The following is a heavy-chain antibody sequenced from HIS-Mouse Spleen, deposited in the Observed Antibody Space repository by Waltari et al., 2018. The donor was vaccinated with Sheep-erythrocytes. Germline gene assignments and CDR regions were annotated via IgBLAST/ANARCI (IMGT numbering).Heavy chain of an antibody. V-gene: IGHV4-39*01. J-gene: IGHJ4*02. CDR2: IYYSGST. CDR1: GGSISSSSYY. Sequence: QLQLQESGPGLVKPSETLSLTCTVSGGSISSSSYYWGWIRQPPGKGLEWIGGIYYSGSTYYNPSLKSRVTISVDTSKNQFSLKLSSVTAADTAVYYCARRQYSGSYYGYWGQGTLVTVSS. CDR3: ARRQYSGSYYGY. D-gene: IGHD1-26*01.